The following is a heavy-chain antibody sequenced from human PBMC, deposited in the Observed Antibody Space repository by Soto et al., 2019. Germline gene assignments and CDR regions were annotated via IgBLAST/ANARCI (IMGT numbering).Heavy chain of an antibody. CDR2: IIPIFGTA. Sequence: QVQLVQSGAEVKKPGYSVKVSCKASGGTFSSYAISWVRQAPGQGLEWMGGIIPIFGTANYAQKFQGRVTITADESTSTAYMELSSLRSEDTAVSYCGGSRGAARAYYGMDVWGQGTTVTVSS. D-gene: IGHD6-6*01. CDR3: GGSRGAARAYYGMDV. CDR1: GGTFSSYA. V-gene: IGHV1-69*01. J-gene: IGHJ6*02.